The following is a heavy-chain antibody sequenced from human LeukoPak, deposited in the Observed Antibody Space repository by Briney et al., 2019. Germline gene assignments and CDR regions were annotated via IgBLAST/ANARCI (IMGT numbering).Heavy chain of an antibody. CDR3: AKDYVVGSIDY. CDR1: AFTFSIYA. V-gene: IGHV3-30*04. Sequence: GGSLRLSCAASAFTFSIYAIHWVRQAPGKGLEWVALISYDGSTKYYADSVKGRFTISRDNSKNTLFLQMNSLRAEDSAVYYCAKDYVVGSIDYWGQGTLVTVSS. J-gene: IGHJ4*02. CDR2: ISYDGSTK. D-gene: IGHD2-21*01.